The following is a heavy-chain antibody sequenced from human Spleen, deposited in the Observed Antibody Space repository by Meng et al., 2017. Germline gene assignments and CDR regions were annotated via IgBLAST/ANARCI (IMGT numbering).Heavy chain of an antibody. CDR1: GGSISSSNW. D-gene: IGHD3-10*01. CDR3: AKYSYGLGDYFDY. Sequence: QGLLQASGPGPVNPSGTLSLTCAVSGGSISSSNWWSWVRQPPGKGLEWIGEIYHSGNTTYNPSLKSRVTISRDNSKNTLYLQVNSLRAEDTALYYCAKYSYGLGDYFDYWGQGALVTVSS. V-gene: IGHV4-4*02. CDR2: IYHSGNT. J-gene: IGHJ4*02.